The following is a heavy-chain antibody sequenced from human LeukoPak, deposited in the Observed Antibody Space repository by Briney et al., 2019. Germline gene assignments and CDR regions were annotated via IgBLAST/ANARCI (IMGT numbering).Heavy chain of an antibody. D-gene: IGHD6-19*01. CDR3: ARSRSFVAGAGLDY. J-gene: IGHJ4*02. CDR2: ISAYNGNT. V-gene: IGHV1-18*01. Sequence: GASVKVSCKASGYTFTSYGISWVRQSPGQGLEWMGWISAYNGNTNYAQKLQGRVTMTTDTSTSTAYMELRSLRSDDTAVYYCARSRSFVAGAGLDYWGQGTLVTVSS. CDR1: GYTFTSYG.